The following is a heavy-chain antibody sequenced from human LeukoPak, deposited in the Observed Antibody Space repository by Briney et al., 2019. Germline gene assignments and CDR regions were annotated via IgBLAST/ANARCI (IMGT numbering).Heavy chain of an antibody. CDR2: ISAYNGNT. V-gene: IGHV1-18*04. CDR3: ARDQAEWEHSGIFDY. CDR1: GYTFTGYY. J-gene: IGHJ4*02. D-gene: IGHD1-26*01. Sequence: ASVKVSCKASGYTFTGYYVHWVRQAPGQGLEWMGWISAYNGNTNYAQKLQGRVTMTTDTSTSTAYMELRSLRSDDTAVYYCARDQAEWEHSGIFDYWGQGTLVTVSS.